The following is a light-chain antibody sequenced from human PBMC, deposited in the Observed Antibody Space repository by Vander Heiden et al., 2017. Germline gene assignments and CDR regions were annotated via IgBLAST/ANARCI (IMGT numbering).Light chain of an antibody. CDR1: PSIGND. Sequence: AIQLPHPPSSLSAFVGDRVTITCRASPSIGNDLTWYQQKPGKAPKFLISAVSSLEGGVPSRFSGSGFGTDFTLTIASLQPEDSATYFCLQGHVSPLTLGPGTKVEVK. J-gene: IGKJ1*01. V-gene: IGKV1-6*01. CDR2: AVS. CDR3: LQGHVSPLT.